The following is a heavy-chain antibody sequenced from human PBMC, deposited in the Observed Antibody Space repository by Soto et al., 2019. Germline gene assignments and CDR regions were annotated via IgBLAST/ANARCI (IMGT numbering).Heavy chain of an antibody. V-gene: IGHV4-4*02. Sequence: QVQLQESGPGLVKPSGTLSLTCAVSGGSISSSNWWSWVRQPPGKGLEWIGDIHHSGITNYKPSLQIRVTISVDKSKNQFSLKLSSVTAADTAVYYCARISGRYFDYWGQGTLVTVSS. J-gene: IGHJ4*02. CDR1: GGSISSSNW. CDR2: IHHSGIT. CDR3: ARISGRYFDY.